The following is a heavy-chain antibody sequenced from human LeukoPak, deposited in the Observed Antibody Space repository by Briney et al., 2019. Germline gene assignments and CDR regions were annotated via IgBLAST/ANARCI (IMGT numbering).Heavy chain of an antibody. J-gene: IGHJ5*02. Sequence: SVKVSCKASAYTLTNYGISWVRQAPGQGLEWMGGIIPIFGTANYAQKFQGRVTITADESTSTAYMELSSLRSEDTAVYYCARAANSLWLVPHWFDPWGQGTLVTVSS. CDR2: IIPIFGTA. CDR1: AYTLTNYG. V-gene: IGHV1-69*13. D-gene: IGHD6-19*01. CDR3: ARAANSLWLVPHWFDP.